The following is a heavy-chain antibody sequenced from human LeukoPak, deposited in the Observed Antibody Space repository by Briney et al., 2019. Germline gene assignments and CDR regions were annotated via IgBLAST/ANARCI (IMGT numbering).Heavy chain of an antibody. J-gene: IGHJ4*02. CDR1: GGSTSSYY. V-gene: IGHV4-59*01. Sequence: SETLSLTCTISGGSTSSYYWNWIRQPPGKGLEWIGYIHYSGGTNYNPSLKSRVTISVDTSKKRFSLRLSSVTAADAAVYYCARGHLTGRGYFDYWGQGTLVTVSS. CDR3: ARGHLTGRGYFDY. CDR2: IHYSGGT. D-gene: IGHD1-20*01.